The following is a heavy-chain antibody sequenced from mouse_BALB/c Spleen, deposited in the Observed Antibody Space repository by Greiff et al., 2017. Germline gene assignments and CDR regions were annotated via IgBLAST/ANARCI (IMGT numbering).Heavy chain of an antibody. Sequence: VQLQQSGAELMKPGASVKISCKATGYTFSSYWIEWVKQRPGHGLEWIGEILPGSGSTNYNEKFKGKATFTADTSSNTAYMQLSSLTSEDSAVYYCNMITKGGGVAYWGQGTLVTVSA. D-gene: IGHD2-4*01. CDR2: ILPGSGST. V-gene: IGHV1-9*01. CDR1: GYTFSSYW. CDR3: NMITKGGGVAY. J-gene: IGHJ3*01.